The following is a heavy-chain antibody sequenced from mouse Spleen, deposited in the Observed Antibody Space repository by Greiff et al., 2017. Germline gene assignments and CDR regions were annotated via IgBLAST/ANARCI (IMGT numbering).Heavy chain of an antibody. CDR3: ARHPITTVVAVDYFDY. Sequence: DVHLVESGEGLVKLGGSLKLSCAATGFTFSRYAMSWVRQTPEKRLEWVATISSGGGNIYYPDSVKGRFTISRDNAKNTLYLQMSSLKSEDTAMYYCARHPITTVVAVDYFDYWGQGTTLTVSS. CDR2: ISSGGGNI. CDR1: GFTFSRYA. V-gene: IGHV5-9-3*01. D-gene: IGHD1-1*01. J-gene: IGHJ2*01.